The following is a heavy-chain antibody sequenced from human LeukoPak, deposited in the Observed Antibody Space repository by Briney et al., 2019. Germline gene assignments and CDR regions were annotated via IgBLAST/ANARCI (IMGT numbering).Heavy chain of an antibody. V-gene: IGHV5-51*01. J-gene: IGHJ4*02. CDR2: IYPGDPDT. CDR3: ARLGVDCSSTSCYSSYFDY. D-gene: IGHD2-2*02. CDR1: GYSFTSYW. Sequence: GESLKISCKGSGYSFTSYWIGWVRQMPGKGLEWMGIIYPGDPDTRYSPSFQGQVTISADKSISTAYLQWSSLKASDTAMYYCARLGVDCSSTSCYSSYFDYWGQGTLVTVSS.